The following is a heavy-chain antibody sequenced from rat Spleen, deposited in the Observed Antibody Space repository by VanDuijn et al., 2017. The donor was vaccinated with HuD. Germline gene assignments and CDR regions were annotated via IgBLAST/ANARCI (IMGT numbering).Heavy chain of an antibody. Sequence: EVQLVESDGGLVQPGRSLKLSCAASGFTLSDHYMAWVRQAPTKGLEWVATIGNKGSITYYRDSVKGRFTISRDNTENTVYLQMNSLRSEDTATYYCGKDMNYYSRYPVYVMGAWGQGTSVTVSS. D-gene: IGHD1-2*01. J-gene: IGHJ4*01. CDR1: GFTLSDHY. CDR2: IGNKGSIT. CDR3: GKDMNYYSRYPVYVMGA. V-gene: IGHV5-29*01.